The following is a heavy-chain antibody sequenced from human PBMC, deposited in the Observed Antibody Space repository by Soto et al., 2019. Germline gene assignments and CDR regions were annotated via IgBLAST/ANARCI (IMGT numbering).Heavy chain of an antibody. D-gene: IGHD1-1*01. CDR1: ISSNY. Sequence: ISSNYWSWIRQPPGKALEWIGYIFYSGSTNYNPSLKSRVTISVDTSKNQFSLKVSSMTAADTAVYYCARDKGSLDQWGQGTLVTVSS. CDR2: IFYSGST. V-gene: IGHV4-59*01. J-gene: IGHJ4*02. CDR3: ARDKGSLDQ.